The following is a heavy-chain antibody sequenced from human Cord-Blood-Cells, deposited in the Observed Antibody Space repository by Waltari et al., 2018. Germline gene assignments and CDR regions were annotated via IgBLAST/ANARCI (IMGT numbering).Heavy chain of an antibody. Sequence: QVQLVQSGAEVKKPAASVKVSCRASGYLFTGYYMHWVRQAPGQGLEWMGWINPNSGGTNYAQKFQGRVTMTRDTSISSAYMELSRLRSDDTAVYYCATRNSSSWYYWGQGTLDTVSS. J-gene: IGHJ4*02. D-gene: IGHD6-13*01. CDR2: INPNSGGT. CDR3: ATRNSSSWYY. CDR1: GYLFTGYY. V-gene: IGHV1-2*02.